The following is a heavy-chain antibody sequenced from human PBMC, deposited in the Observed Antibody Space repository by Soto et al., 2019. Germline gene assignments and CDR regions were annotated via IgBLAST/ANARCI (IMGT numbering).Heavy chain of an antibody. D-gene: IGHD1-7*01. CDR1: GFTFSNAW. J-gene: IGHJ6*02. Sequence: PGGSLRLSCAASGFTFSNAWMSWVRQAPGKGLEWVGRIKSKTDGGTTDYAAPVKGRFTISRDDSKNTLYLQMNSLKTEDTAVYYCTTDESITGTTTSYYGMDVWGQGTTVTVS. V-gene: IGHV3-15*01. CDR2: IKSKTDGGTT. CDR3: TTDESITGTTTSYYGMDV.